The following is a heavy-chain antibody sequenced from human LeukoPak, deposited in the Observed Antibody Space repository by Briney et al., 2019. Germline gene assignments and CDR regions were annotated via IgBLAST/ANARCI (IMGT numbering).Heavy chain of an antibody. D-gene: IGHD3-22*01. Sequence: SETLSLTCTVSGGSISSSSYYWGWIRQPPGKGLEWIGSIYYSGSTYYNPSLKSRVTISIDTSKNQFSLKLSSVTAADTAVYYCARQSLGDSSGYYTSPFGCWGQGTLVTVSS. CDR1: GGSISSSSYY. V-gene: IGHV4-39*01. CDR3: ARQSLGDSSGYYTSPFGC. J-gene: IGHJ4*02. CDR2: IYYSGST.